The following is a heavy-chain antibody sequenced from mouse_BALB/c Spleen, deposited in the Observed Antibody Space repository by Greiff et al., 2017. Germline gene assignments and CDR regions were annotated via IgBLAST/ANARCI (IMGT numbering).Heavy chain of an antibody. D-gene: IGHD2-4*01. CDR3: ARWDDYDETRADYAMDY. V-gene: IGHV1S81*02. CDR1: GYTFTSYY. CDR2: INPSNGGT. J-gene: IGHJ4*01. Sequence: VQLQESGAELVKPGASVKLSCKASGYTFTSYYMYWVKQRPGQGLEWIGEINPSNGGTNFNEKFKSKAILTVDKSSSTAYMQRSSLTSEDSAVYYCARWDDYDETRADYAMDYWGQGTSVTVSS.